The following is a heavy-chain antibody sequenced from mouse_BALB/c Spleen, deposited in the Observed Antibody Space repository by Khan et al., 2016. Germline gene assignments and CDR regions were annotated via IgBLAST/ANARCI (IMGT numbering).Heavy chain of an antibody. CDR1: GYTFTDYS. CDR2: INTATGEP. CDR3: ARSNYFFGTNYWYFDV. D-gene: IGHD1-1*01. V-gene: IGHV9-2-1*01. J-gene: IGHJ1*01. Sequence: QIQLVQSGPELKKPGETVKISCKASGYTFTDYSIHWVKQAPGKGLKWMVWINTATGEPTYAADFKGRFAFSLETSATTAYLQINNLKNEDTATYCCARSNYFFGTNYWYFDVWGAGTTVTVSS.